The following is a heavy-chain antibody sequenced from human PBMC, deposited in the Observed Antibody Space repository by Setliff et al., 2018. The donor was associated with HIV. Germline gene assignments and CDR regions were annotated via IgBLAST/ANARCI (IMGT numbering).Heavy chain of an antibody. V-gene: IGHV1-69*04. CDR1: GGSFTSYT. CDR2: IIPIVTIA. CDR3: ARERPGDHYESTGYQLADWFDP. D-gene: IGHD3-22*01. J-gene: IGHJ5*02. Sequence: VASVKVSCKASGGSFTSYTFSWVRQAPGQGLEWMGRIIPIVTIAHYAEQFVGRVTITADKSTSTTYMEVSSLRSEDTAVYYCARERPGDHYESTGYQLADWFDPWGQGTLVTVS.